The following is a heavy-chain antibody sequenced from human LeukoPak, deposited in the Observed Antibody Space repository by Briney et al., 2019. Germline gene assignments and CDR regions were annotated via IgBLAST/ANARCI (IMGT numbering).Heavy chain of an antibody. CDR3: AKQHAATGGYFDY. V-gene: IGHV3-23*01. CDR1: GFTFSNYA. Sequence: GGSLRLSCAASGFTFSNYAMSWVRQAPGKGLEWVSTISGSDGRTYYADSVKGRFTISRDNSKNTLFLQMNSLRAEDTAVYYCAKQHAATGGYFDYWGQGTLVTVSS. D-gene: IGHD6-25*01. CDR2: ISGSDGRT. J-gene: IGHJ4*02.